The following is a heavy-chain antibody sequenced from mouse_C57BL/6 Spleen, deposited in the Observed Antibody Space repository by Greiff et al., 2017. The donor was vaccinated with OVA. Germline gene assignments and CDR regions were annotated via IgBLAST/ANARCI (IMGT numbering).Heavy chain of an antibody. Sequence: QVQLQQPGAELVRPGSSVKLSCKASGYTFTSYWMHWVKQRPIQGLEWIGNIDPSDSETHYNQKFKDKATLTVDKSSSTAYMQLSSLTSEDSAVYYCARSPIYDGYYGYFDVWGTGTTVTVSS. J-gene: IGHJ1*03. CDR1: GYTFTSYW. CDR3: ARSPIYDGYYGYFDV. D-gene: IGHD2-3*01. CDR2: IDPSDSET. V-gene: IGHV1-52*01.